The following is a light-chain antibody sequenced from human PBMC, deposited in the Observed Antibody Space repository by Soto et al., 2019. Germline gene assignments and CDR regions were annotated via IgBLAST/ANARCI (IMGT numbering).Light chain of an antibody. Sequence: QSVLTQPPSVSGAPGQRVTISCTGSGSNIGAGYDVHWYQQLPGAAPKLLIYGNTNRPSGVSDRFSGSKSGTSASLAITGLRPEDEADYYCQSYASSPSSTFVFGTGTKVTVL. J-gene: IGLJ1*01. V-gene: IGLV1-40*01. CDR2: GNT. CDR1: GSNIGAGYD. CDR3: QSYASSPSSTFV.